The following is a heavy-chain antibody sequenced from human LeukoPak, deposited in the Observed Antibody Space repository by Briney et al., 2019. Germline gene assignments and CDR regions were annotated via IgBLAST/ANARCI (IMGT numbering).Heavy chain of an antibody. Sequence: SETLSLTCTVSGVSISSGDYYWSWIHQPPGKGLEWIGYIYYSGSTYYNPSLKSRVTMSVDTSKNQFSLKLSSVTAADTAVYYCARARPCSSTSCSSYYYMDVWGKGTTVTVSS. D-gene: IGHD2-2*01. J-gene: IGHJ6*03. CDR2: IYYSGST. CDR1: GVSISSGDYY. CDR3: ARARPCSSTSCSSYYYMDV. V-gene: IGHV4-30-4*01.